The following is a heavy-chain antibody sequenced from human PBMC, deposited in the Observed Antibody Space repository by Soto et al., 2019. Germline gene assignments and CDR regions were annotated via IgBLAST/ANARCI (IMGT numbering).Heavy chain of an antibody. CDR1: GFTFTSPA. J-gene: IGHJ4*02. D-gene: IGHD6-13*01. V-gene: IGHV1-58*01. CDR3: AADGDSGSWYSFGY. Sequence: QMQLVQSGPEVKKPGTSVKVSCKASGFTFTSPAVQWVRQARGQRLAWLGWIVVGRGNTNYAQKFQERVTIPRDIXXSTAYMELSSLRSEEPAVYYCAADGDSGSWYSFGYWGQGTLVTVSS. CDR2: IVVGRGNT.